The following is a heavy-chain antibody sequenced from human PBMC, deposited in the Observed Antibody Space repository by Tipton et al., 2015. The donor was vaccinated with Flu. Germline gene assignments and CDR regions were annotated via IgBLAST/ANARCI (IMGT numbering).Heavy chain of an antibody. CDR1: GGSINNFS. Sequence: TLSLTCTVSGGSINNFSWSWIRQTAGKGLEWIGRIFTSGITDHTQSLKSRVTMSIDASKRQVSLRLSSVTAADTAVYYCARGSLNIDYWGQGILVTVSS. CDR3: ARGSLNIDY. J-gene: IGHJ4*02. CDR2: IFTSGIT. V-gene: IGHV4-4*07.